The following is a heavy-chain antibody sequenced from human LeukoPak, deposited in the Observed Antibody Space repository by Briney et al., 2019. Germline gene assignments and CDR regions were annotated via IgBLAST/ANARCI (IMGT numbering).Heavy chain of an antibody. D-gene: IGHD4-11*01. V-gene: IGHV3-48*01. J-gene: IGHJ4*02. CDR1: GFTFSSYS. CDR3: ARAHFRDYSNYVPPPLGY. CDR2: ISSSSSTI. Sequence: GGSLRLSCAASGFTFSSYSMNWVRQAPGKGLEWVSYISSSSSTIYYADSVKGRFTISRDNAKNSLYLQMNSLRAEDTAVYYCARAHFRDYSNYVPPPLGYWGQGTLVTVSS.